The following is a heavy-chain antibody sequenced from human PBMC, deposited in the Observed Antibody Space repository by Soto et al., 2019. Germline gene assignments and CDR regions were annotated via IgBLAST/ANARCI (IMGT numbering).Heavy chain of an antibody. CDR3: ARDQGGDYDFWSGTRFAFDI. D-gene: IGHD3-3*01. CDR2: INAGNGNT. Sequence: QVQLVQSGAEVKKPGASVKVSCKASGYTFTSYAMHWVRQAPGQRLEWMGWINAGNGNTKYSQKFQGRVTITRDTSESTAYMELSSLRSEDTAVYYCARDQGGDYDFWSGTRFAFDIWGQGTMVTVSS. J-gene: IGHJ3*02. V-gene: IGHV1-3*01. CDR1: GYTFTSYA.